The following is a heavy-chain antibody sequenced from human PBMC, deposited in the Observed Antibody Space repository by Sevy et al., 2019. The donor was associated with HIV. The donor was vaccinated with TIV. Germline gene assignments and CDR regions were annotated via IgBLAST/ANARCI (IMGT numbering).Heavy chain of an antibody. CDR2: TYYRSKWYN. V-gene: IGHV6-1*01. Sequence: KQSQTLSLTCAISGNSVSSNSAAWNWIRQSPSRGLEWLGRTYYRSKWYNDYAVSVKSRITINPDTSKNQFSLQLNSVTPEDTAVYYCARDSAGFWSGYYVPFDYWGQGTLVTVSS. CDR3: ARDSAGFWSGYYVPFDY. D-gene: IGHD3-3*01. CDR1: GNSVSSNSAA. J-gene: IGHJ4*02.